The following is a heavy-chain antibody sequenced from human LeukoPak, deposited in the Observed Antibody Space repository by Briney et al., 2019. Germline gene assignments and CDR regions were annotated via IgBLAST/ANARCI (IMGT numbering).Heavy chain of an antibody. V-gene: IGHV1-69*06. CDR1: GGTFTSYA. J-gene: IGHJ3*02. CDR2: IITIFGTA. D-gene: IGHD3-22*01. CDR3: AVGYYYDSSGKNIGAFDI. Sequence: SVKLSCKASGGTFTSYAISWVRQAHGQGLEWMGVIITIFGTANYAQKFQSRVTITADKSTSTAYMELSSLRSEDTAVYYCAVGYYYDSSGKNIGAFDIWGQGTMVTVSS.